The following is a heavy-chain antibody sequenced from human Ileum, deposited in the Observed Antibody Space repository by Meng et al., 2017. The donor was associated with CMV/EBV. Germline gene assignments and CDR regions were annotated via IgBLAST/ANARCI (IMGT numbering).Heavy chain of an antibody. CDR3: ARDKGRSGSYDLLPFDP. CDR2: ISSSSSYI. Sequence: GESLKISCAASGFTFSSYSMNWVRQAPGKGLEWVSSISSSSSYIYYADSVKGRFTISRDNAKNSLYLQMNSLRAEDTAVYYCARDKGRSGSYDLLPFDPWGQGTLVTVSS. CDR1: GFTFSSYS. D-gene: IGHD1-26*01. V-gene: IGHV3-21*01. J-gene: IGHJ5*02.